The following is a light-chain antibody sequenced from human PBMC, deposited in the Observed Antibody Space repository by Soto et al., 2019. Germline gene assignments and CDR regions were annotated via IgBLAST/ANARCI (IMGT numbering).Light chain of an antibody. V-gene: IGKV3-15*01. J-gene: IGKJ5*01. CDR2: DAS. Sequence: EIVMTQSPATLSASPGETATLSCMASRSVRSNLAWYQQKPCQAPRLLIYDASTMATGIPARFSGSGSGTEFTLTIKSLQSEDFAIYYCQQYNHWPPYTFGQGTRLEIK. CDR1: RSVRSN. CDR3: QQYNHWPPYT.